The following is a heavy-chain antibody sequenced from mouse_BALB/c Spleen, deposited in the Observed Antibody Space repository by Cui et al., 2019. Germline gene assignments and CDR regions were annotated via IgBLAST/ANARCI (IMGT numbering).Heavy chain of an antibody. D-gene: IGHD1-1*01. Sequence: MPEPSVKLSCKASGYTFTSYWMHWVKQRPGRGLEWIGRIDPNSGGTKYNEKFKSKATLTVDKPSSTAYMQLSSLTSEDSAVYYCARYDYYGSSYFDYWGQGTTLTVSS. CDR1: GYTFTSYW. V-gene: IGHV1-72*01. CDR3: ARYDYYGSSYFDY. J-gene: IGHJ2*01. CDR2: IDPNSGGT.